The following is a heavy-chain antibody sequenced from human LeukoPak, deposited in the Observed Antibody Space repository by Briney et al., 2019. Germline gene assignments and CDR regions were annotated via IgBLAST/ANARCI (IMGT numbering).Heavy chain of an antibody. J-gene: IGHJ6*02. D-gene: IGHD3-10*01. CDR1: GFTFSSYA. CDR2: ISGSGGST. CDR3: AKDMRSSRITMVRGVSRAGSSDGMDV. V-gene: IGHV3-23*01. Sequence: PGGSLRLSCAASGFTFSSYAMSWVRQAPGKGLEWVSAISGSGGSTYYADSVKGRFTISRDNSKNTLYLQMNGLRAEDTAVYYCAKDMRSSRITMVRGVSRAGSSDGMDVWGQGTTVTVSS.